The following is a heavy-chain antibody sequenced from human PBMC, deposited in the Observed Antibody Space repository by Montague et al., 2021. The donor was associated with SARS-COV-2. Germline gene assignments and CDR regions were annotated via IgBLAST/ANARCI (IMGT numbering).Heavy chain of an antibody. CDR1: GFTFSSYE. V-gene: IGHV3-48*03. Sequence: SLRLSCAASGFTFSSYEMNWVRQAPGKGLEWVSYISSSGSTIYYXDSVKGRFTISRDNAKNSLYLQMNSLRAEDTAVYYCARDGALYSSGWWGGDFDYWGRGALVTVSS. CDR2: ISSSGSTI. J-gene: IGHJ4*02. CDR3: ARDGALYSSGWWGGDFDY. D-gene: IGHD6-19*01.